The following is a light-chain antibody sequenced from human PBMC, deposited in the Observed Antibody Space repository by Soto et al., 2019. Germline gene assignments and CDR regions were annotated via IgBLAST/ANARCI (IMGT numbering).Light chain of an antibody. V-gene: IGLV2-11*01. CDR1: NNDVGAYTV. J-gene: IGLJ3*02. Sequence: QSALTQPRSVSGSPGQSVTISCTGTNNDVGAYTVVSWYQQLPGKAPKLIISAVSYRPSGVPDRFSGSKSGNTASLTISGLQTEDEADYYCFSYTASDMWVYGGGTKVTVL. CDR3: FSYTASDMWV. CDR2: AVS.